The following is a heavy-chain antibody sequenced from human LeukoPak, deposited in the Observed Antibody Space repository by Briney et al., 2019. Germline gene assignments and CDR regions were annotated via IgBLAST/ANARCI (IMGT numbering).Heavy chain of an antibody. J-gene: IGHJ5*02. CDR1: GFTFSTYS. CDR3: ARDQPGTYTLSGA. V-gene: IGHV3-30*03. D-gene: IGHD1-14*01. Sequence: PGGSLRLSCAASGFTFSTYSMNWVRQAPGKGLEWVAFISYDGSDIYYADSVKGRFTISRDNSKNTLYLQMNSLRVEDTAVYFCARDQPGTYTLSGAWGQGTLVTVSS. CDR2: ISYDGSDI.